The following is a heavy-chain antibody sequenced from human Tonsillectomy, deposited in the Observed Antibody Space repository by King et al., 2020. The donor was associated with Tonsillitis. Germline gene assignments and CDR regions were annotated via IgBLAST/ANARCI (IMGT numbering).Heavy chain of an antibody. V-gene: IGHV1-2*02. D-gene: IGHD6-6*01. Sequence: QLVQSGAEVKKPGASVKVSCKASGYTFTGYYMHWVRQAPGQVFEWMGWINPNSGDTNYAQKFQGRVTMTRDTSISTAYMELSRLRSDDTAVYYCARDRAVAARSFDYWGQGTLVTVSS. CDR2: INPNSGDT. J-gene: IGHJ4*02. CDR3: ARDRAVAARSFDY. CDR1: GYTFTGYY.